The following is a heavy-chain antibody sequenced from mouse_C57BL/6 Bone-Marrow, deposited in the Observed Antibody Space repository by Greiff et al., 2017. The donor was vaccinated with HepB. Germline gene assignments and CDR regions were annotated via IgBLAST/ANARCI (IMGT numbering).Heavy chain of an antibody. CDR2: IDPSDSYT. Sequence: VQLQQSGAELVMPGASVKLSCKASGYTFTSYWMHWVKQRPGQGLEWIGEIDPSDSYTNYNQKFKGKSTLTVDKSSSTAYMQLSSLTSEDSAVYYRAREGGYYGYDRLAYWGQGTLVTVSA. D-gene: IGHD2-2*01. CDR3: AREGGYYGYDRLAY. CDR1: GYTFTSYW. V-gene: IGHV1-69*01. J-gene: IGHJ3*01.